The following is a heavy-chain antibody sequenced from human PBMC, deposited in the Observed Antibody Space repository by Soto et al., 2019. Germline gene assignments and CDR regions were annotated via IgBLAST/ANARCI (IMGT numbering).Heavy chain of an antibody. Sequence: GGSLRLSCAASGFTFSSYGMHWVRQAPGKGLEWVAVISYDGSNKYYADSVKGRFTISRDNSKNTLYLQMNSLRAEDTAVYYCAKDQSDYYDSSGLDYWGQGTLVTVSS. CDR1: GFTFSSYG. CDR3: AKDQSDYYDSSGLDY. J-gene: IGHJ4*02. V-gene: IGHV3-30*18. CDR2: ISYDGSNK. D-gene: IGHD3-22*01.